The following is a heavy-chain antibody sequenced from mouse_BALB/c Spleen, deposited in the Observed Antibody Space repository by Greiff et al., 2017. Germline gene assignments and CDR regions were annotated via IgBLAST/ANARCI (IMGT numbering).Heavy chain of an antibody. Sequence: EVQLQQSGAELVKPGASVKLSCTASGFNIKDTYMHWVKQRPEQGLEWIGRIDPANGNTKYDPKFQGKATITADTSSNTAYLQLSSLTSEDTAVYYCAGSDYFDDWGQGTTLTVSS. D-gene: IGHD1-1*01. CDR3: AGSDYFDD. CDR1: GFNIKDTY. CDR2: IDPANGNT. V-gene: IGHV14-3*02. J-gene: IGHJ2*01.